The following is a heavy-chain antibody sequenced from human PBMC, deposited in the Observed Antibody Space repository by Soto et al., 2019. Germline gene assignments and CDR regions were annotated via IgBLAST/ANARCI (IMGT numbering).Heavy chain of an antibody. CDR1: GFTFSSYA. J-gene: IGHJ6*02. Sequence: LRLSCAAAGFTFSSYAMHWVRQAPGKGRERVAVISYDGSNKYYADSVKGRFTISRDNSKNTLYLQMNSLRAEDTAVYYCARDGNDFWSGYYYWYGMDVWGQGTTVTVSS. CDR3: ARDGNDFWSGYYYWYGMDV. V-gene: IGHV3-30-3*01. D-gene: IGHD3-3*01. CDR2: ISYDGSNK.